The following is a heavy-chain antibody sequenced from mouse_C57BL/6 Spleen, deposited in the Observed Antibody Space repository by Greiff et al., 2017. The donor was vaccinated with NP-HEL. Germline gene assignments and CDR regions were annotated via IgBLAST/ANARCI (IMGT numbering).Heavy chain of an antibody. V-gene: IGHV1-55*01. J-gene: IGHJ2*01. Sequence: QVQLQQSGAELVKPGASVKMSCKASGYTFTSYWITWVKQRPGQGLEWIGDIYPGSGSTNYNEKFKSKATLTVDTSSSTAYMQLSSLTSEDSAVYYCARTSYYSNYDYWGQGTTLTVSS. CDR2: IYPGSGST. CDR1: GYTFTSYW. CDR3: ARTSYYSNYDY. D-gene: IGHD2-5*01.